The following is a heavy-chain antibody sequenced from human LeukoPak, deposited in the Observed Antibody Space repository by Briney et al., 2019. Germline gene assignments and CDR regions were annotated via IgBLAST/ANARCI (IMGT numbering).Heavy chain of an antibody. CDR2: ISAYNGNT. CDR3: ARDACNSPSCSIAGLDP. J-gene: IGHJ5*02. Sequence: ASVKVSCKTSGYTFTDYYLHWVRQAPGQGLEWMGWISAYNGNTNYAQKLQGRVTMTTDTSTSTAYMELRSLRSDDTAVYYCARDACNSPSCSIAGLDPWGQGTRVTVSS. D-gene: IGHD2-2*01. V-gene: IGHV1-18*04. CDR1: GYTFTDYY.